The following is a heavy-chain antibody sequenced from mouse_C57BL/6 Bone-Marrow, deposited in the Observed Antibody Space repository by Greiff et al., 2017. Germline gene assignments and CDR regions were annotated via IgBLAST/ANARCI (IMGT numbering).Heavy chain of an antibody. CDR3: AREDGGDYDYAMDY. Sequence: QVQLQQSGAELARPGASVKMSCKASGYTFTSYTMHWVNQRPGQGLEWIGYINPSSGYTKYNQKFKDKATLTADKSSSTAYMQLSSLTSEDSAVYYCAREDGGDYDYAMDYWGQGTSVTAST. D-gene: IGHD2-4*01. CDR2: INPSSGYT. CDR1: GYTFTSYT. J-gene: IGHJ4*01. V-gene: IGHV1-4*01.